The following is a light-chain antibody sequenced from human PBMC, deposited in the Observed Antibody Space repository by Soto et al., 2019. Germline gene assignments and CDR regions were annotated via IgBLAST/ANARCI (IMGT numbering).Light chain of an antibody. CDR1: ETVASW. J-gene: IGKJ1*01. CDR2: KAS. V-gene: IGKV1-5*03. CDR3: QQFKTYST. Sequence: DIQMTQSPSTLSASVGDRVTITCRASETVASWMAWYQQKPGKAPRLLIYKASTLETGVPSRFSGSGSGTEFTLTISSLQPEDFAIHYCQQFKTYSTFGQGTKVEI.